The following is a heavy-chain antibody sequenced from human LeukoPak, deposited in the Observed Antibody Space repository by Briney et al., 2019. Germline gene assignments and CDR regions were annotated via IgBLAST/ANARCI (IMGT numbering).Heavy chain of an antibody. V-gene: IGHV3-23*01. D-gene: IGHD6-19*01. J-gene: IGHJ3*02. Sequence: GGSLRLSCVASGLTFSDYSMTWVRQAPGKGLFWVSGISAGGGSTYYADSVKGRFTISRDNSRNTLYLQMNSLRAADTAVYYCARVGKTVAGTGTFDIWGQGTMVTVSS. CDR2: ISAGGGST. CDR1: GLTFSDYS. CDR3: ARVGKTVAGTGTFDI.